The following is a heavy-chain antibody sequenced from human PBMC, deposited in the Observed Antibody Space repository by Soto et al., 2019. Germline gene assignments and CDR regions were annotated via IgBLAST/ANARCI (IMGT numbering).Heavy chain of an antibody. D-gene: IGHD4-17*01. CDR2: IVGIGDTA. CDR1: GFNFRNYG. Sequence: EVQLLEAGGGLVHPGGSLRLSCAASGFNFRNYGMSWVRQAPGKGLEWLSAIVGIGDTAYYADSVRGRFTISRDNSKTTLYLQLNDLGAEDTAIYYCAKDYDYGDSLPFDYWGQGTLVTVSS. J-gene: IGHJ4*02. CDR3: AKDYDYGDSLPFDY. V-gene: IGHV3-23*01.